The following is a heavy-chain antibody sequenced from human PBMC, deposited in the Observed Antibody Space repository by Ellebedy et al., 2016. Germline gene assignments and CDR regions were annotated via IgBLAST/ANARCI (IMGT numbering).Heavy chain of an antibody. D-gene: IGHD2-8*02. CDR2: IKVKADGGAT. CDR3: TTEHLLSPFELDY. J-gene: IGHJ4*02. V-gene: IGHV3-15*01. CDR1: GFIFSNAW. Sequence: GESLKISXAASGFIFSNAWMSWVRQTPGKGLEWVGRIKVKADGGATDYAAPVKGRFTISRDDSENMLSLQMNSLKTEETGIYYCTTEHLLSPFELDYWGQGILVSVSS.